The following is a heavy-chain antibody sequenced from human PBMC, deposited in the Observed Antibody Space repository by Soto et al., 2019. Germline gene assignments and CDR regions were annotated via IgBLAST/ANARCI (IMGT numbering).Heavy chain of an antibody. CDR3: ARVGTDYGSGSPYYSDY. Sequence: GGSLRLSCAASGFSFRSYYINWVRQAPGRGLEWLSSISPSSSFLSYADSVKGRFTISRDNVRNSVNLQMNSLRAEDTAVYYCARVGTDYGSGSPYYSDYWGQGTLVTVSS. V-gene: IGHV3-21*06. J-gene: IGHJ4*02. CDR1: GFSFRSYY. D-gene: IGHD3-10*01. CDR2: ISPSSSFL.